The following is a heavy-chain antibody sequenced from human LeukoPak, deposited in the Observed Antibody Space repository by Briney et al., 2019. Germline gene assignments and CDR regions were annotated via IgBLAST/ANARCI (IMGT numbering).Heavy chain of an antibody. CDR3: AKEERLLLSRLYYFDY. CDR2: ISGSGGST. V-gene: IGHV3-23*01. CDR1: GFTFSSYA. D-gene: IGHD2-2*01. J-gene: IGHJ4*02. Sequence: GGSLRLSCAASGFTFSSYAMSWFRQAPGKGLEWVSAISGSGGSTYYADSVKGRFTISRDNSKNTLYLQMNSLRAEDTAVYYCAKEERLLLSRLYYFDYWGQGTLVTVSS.